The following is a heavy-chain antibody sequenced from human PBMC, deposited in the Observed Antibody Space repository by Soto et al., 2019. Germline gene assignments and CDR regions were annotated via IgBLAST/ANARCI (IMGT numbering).Heavy chain of an antibody. CDR3: ARVVFTMVRGVIIQMYYYYGMDV. D-gene: IGHD3-10*01. CDR2: ISAYNGNT. J-gene: IGHJ6*02. CDR1: GYTFTSYG. Sequence: ASVKVSCKASGYTFTSYGISWVRQAPGQGLEWMGWISAYNGNTNYAQKLQGRVTMTTDTSTSTAYMELRSLRSDDTAVYYCARVVFTMVRGVIIQMYYYYGMDVWGQGTTVTVPS. V-gene: IGHV1-18*01.